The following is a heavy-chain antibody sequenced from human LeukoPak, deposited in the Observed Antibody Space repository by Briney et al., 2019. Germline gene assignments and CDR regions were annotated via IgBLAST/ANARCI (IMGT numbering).Heavy chain of an antibody. D-gene: IGHD3-22*01. Sequence: ASVKVSCKASGYTFTSYYMHWVRQAPGQGLEWMGIINPSGGSTSYARKFQGRVTMTRDTSTSTVYMELSSLRSEDTAVYYCARVRLSSGYYQVFDYWGQGTLVTVSS. CDR3: ARVRLSSGYYQVFDY. CDR2: INPSGGST. CDR1: GYTFTSYY. J-gene: IGHJ4*02. V-gene: IGHV1-46*01.